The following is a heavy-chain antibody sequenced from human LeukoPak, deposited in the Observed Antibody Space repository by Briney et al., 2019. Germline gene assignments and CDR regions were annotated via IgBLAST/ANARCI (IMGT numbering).Heavy chain of an antibody. D-gene: IGHD3-22*01. CDR1: GFTFNNYA. Sequence: PGGSLRLSCSASGFTFNNYALTWIRQPPGKGLEWIGYIYDSESTDYNPSLKSRVTISIDTSKTQISLKLNSVTAADTAVYYCARGGAVGGYYSSPVPSNFDQWGQGTLVTVSS. V-gene: IGHV4-59*01. CDR3: ARGGAVGGYYSSPVPSNFDQ. CDR2: IYDSEST. J-gene: IGHJ4*02.